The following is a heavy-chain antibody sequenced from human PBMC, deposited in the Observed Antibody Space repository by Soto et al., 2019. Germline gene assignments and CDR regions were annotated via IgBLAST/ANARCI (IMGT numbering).Heavy chain of an antibody. Sequence: QVQLVESGGGVVQPGRSLRLSCAASGFTFSSYGMHWVRQAPGKGLEWVAVIWYDGSNKYYADSVKGRFTISRDNSKNTLYLQMNSLRAEDTAVYYCARGGELWFGESLDYWGQGTLVTVSS. V-gene: IGHV3-33*01. CDR1: GFTFSSYG. J-gene: IGHJ4*02. D-gene: IGHD3-10*01. CDR3: ARGGELWFGESLDY. CDR2: IWYDGSNK.